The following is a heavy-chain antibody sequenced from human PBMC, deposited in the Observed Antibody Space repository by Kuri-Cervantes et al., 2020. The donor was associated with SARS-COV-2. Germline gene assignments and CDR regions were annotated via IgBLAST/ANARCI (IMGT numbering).Heavy chain of an antibody. V-gene: IGHV3-30*02. CDR2: IRYDGSNK. CDR1: GFTFSSYG. Sequence: GESLKISCAASGFTFSSYGMHWVRQAPGKGLEWVAFIRYDGSNKYYADSVKGRFTISRDNAKNSLYLQMNSLRAEDTAVYYCASLLSRGGAHLYYFYMDAWGKGTSVTVSS. CDR3: ASLLSRGGAHLYYFYMDA. D-gene: IGHD3-16*01. J-gene: IGHJ6*03.